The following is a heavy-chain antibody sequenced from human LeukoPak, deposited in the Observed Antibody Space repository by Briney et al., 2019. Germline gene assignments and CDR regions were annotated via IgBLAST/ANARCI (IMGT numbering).Heavy chain of an antibody. J-gene: IGHJ3*02. CDR3: ARGRGRLGRFGELIDPDAFDI. V-gene: IGHV1-69*05. Sequence: ASVKVSCKASGGTFSSYAVSWVRQAPGQGLEWMGGIIPVFGPANYAQKFQGRVTITTDESTSTAYMELSSLRSEDTAVYYCARGRGRLGRFGELIDPDAFDIWGQGTMVTVSS. CDR2: IIPVFGPA. D-gene: IGHD3-10*01. CDR1: GGTFSSYA.